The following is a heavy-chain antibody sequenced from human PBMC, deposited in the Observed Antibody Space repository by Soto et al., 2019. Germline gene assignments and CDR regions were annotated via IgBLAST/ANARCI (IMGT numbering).Heavy chain of an antibody. J-gene: IGHJ5*02. CDR3: ARSQVTCWFDP. CDR2: IYYSGST. CDR1: GCSISSYY. V-gene: IGHV4-59*01. Sequence: SETLSLTCTVSGCSISSYYWSWIRQPPGKGLEWIGYIYYSGSTNYNPSLKSRVTISVDTSKNQFSLKLSSVTAADTAVYYCARSQVTCWFDPWGQGTLVTVSS. D-gene: IGHD5-18*01.